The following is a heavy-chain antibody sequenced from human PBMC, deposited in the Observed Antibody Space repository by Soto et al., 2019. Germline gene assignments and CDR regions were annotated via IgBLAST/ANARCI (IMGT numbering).Heavy chain of an antibody. CDR2: INAGNGNT. Sequence: ASVKVSCKASGYTFTSYAMHWVRQAPGQRLEWMGWINAGNGNTKYSQKFQGRVTITRDTSASTAYMQLSSLRSEDTAVYYCAFGGGRGPKVYYYDLDDWGQGTMVTVSS. CDR1: GYTFTSYA. CDR3: AFGGGRGPKVYYYDLDD. J-gene: IGHJ6*01. V-gene: IGHV1-3*01. D-gene: IGHD3-10*01.